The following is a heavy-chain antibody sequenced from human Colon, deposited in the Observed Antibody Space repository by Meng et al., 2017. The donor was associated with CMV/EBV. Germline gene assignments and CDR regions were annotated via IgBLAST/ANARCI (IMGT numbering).Heavy chain of an antibody. CDR2: INTFENSI. CDR1: GFTFSNYE. CDR3: STIKGQQVVFADY. Sequence: GGSLRLSCAASGFTFSNYEMNWVRQAPGKGLEWVAYINTFENSIFYADSVKGRFTISRDNAKNSLHLQMKSLKTEDTAVYYCSTIKGQQVVFADYWGQGTLVTVSS. V-gene: IGHV3-48*03. D-gene: IGHD6-6*01. J-gene: IGHJ4*02.